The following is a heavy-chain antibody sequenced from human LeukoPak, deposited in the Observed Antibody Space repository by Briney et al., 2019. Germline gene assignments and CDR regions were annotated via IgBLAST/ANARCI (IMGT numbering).Heavy chain of an antibody. J-gene: IGHJ5*02. CDR1: GGSISSGSYD. CDR2: IYTSGST. CDR3: ARDLRSGSYFRNNWFDP. Sequence: SEALSLTCTVSGGSISSGSYDWSWIRQPAGKGLEWIGRIYTSGSTNYNPSLKSRVTISVDTSKNQFSLKLSSVTAADTPVYYCARDLRSGSYFRNNWFDPWGQGTPVTVSS. V-gene: IGHV4-61*02. D-gene: IGHD3-10*01.